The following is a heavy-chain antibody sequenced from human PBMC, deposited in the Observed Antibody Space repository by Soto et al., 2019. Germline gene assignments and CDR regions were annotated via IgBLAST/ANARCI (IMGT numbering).Heavy chain of an antibody. J-gene: IGHJ3*02. Sequence: PSETLSLTCTVSGGSISSGGYYWSWIRQHPGKGLEWIGYIYYSGSTYYNPSLKSRVTISVDTSKNQFSLKLSSVTAADTAVYFWGRDRAVAGHVAFDIWGKGKMVT. V-gene: IGHV4-31*03. CDR3: GRDRAVAGHVAFDI. CDR2: IYYSGST. CDR1: GGSISSGGYY. D-gene: IGHD2-15*01.